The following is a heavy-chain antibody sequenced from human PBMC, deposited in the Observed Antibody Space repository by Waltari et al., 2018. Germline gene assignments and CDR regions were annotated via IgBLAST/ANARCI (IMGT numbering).Heavy chain of an antibody. Sequence: QVQQVQSGAEVKTPGASVQVSCTASGYTFTSYDINWVRQATGQGLEWLEWLNPNRGNTGYAQKFQGRVTMTMNTSISTAYMELSSLRSEDTAVYYCARGHMVWFGELTNWFDPWGQGTLVTVSS. CDR1: GYTFTSYD. CDR2: LNPNRGNT. J-gene: IGHJ5*02. D-gene: IGHD3-10*01. CDR3: ARGHMVWFGELTNWFDP. V-gene: IGHV1-8*02.